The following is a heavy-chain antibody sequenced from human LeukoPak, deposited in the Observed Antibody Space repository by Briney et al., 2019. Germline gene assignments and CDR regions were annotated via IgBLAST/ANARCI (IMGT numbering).Heavy chain of an antibody. CDR1: GYTFTSFG. CDR3: ASRNYYDTTGYYQFYFDY. CDR2: IAPYNGDT. D-gene: IGHD3-22*01. J-gene: IGHJ4*02. Sequence: ASVRVPCKASGYTFTSFGITWVRQAPGQGLEWMGWIAPYNGDTHYTQSLQDGVTMTTDTSTSTAYMELRSLRSDDTAVYYCASRNYYDTTGYYQFYFDYWGQGTLVTVSS. V-gene: IGHV1-18*01.